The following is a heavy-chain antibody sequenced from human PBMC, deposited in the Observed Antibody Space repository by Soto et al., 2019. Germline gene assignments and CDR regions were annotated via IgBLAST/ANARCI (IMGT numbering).Heavy chain of an antibody. CDR1: GGSISSNY. D-gene: IGHD6-13*01. CDR2: VYNSGST. V-gene: IGHV4-59*01. Sequence: PSETLSLTCTVSGGSISSNYWTWIRQPPGKGLEWIGYVYNSGSTHYNPSLKSRVTISEDTSKSQFSLKVNSMTAADTAVYYCARYRREAVAGYTLDNWGQGILVTVSS. J-gene: IGHJ4*02. CDR3: ARYRREAVAGYTLDN.